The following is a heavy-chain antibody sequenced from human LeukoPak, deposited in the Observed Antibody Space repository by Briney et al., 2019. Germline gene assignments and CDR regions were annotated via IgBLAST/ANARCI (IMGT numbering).Heavy chain of an antibody. CDR3: ALGGFYDSSGCPPVC. CDR1: GYTFTSYG. D-gene: IGHD3-22*01. J-gene: IGHJ4*02. Sequence: ASVKVSCKASGYTFTSYGISWVRQAPGQGLEWMGWISAYIGNTNYAQKLQGRVTMTTDTSTSTAYMELRSLRSDDTAVYYCALGGFYDSSGCPPVCWGQGTLVTVSS. CDR2: ISAYIGNT. V-gene: IGHV1-18*01.